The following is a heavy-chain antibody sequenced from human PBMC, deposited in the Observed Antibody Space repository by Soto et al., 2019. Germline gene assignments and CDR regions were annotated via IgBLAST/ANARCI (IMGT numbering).Heavy chain of an antibody. V-gene: IGHV6-1*01. J-gene: IGHJ4*02. CDR2: TYYRSKWYN. CDR3: ASGGTPVTTFIDY. CDR1: GDSVSSSSAA. D-gene: IGHD4-17*01. Sequence: QSQTLSLTCAISGDSVSSSSAAWNWIRQSPSRGLEWLGRTYYRSKWYNDYALSVKSRITINPDTSKNQFSLQLNSVTPEDTAVYYCASGGTPVTTFIDYWGQGTLVTVSS.